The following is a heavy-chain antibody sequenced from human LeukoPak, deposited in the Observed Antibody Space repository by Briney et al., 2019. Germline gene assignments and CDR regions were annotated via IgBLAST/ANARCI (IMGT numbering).Heavy chain of an antibody. V-gene: IGHV4-39*01. J-gene: IGHJ5*02. CDR2: VYYSGTT. CDR1: GGSISRSGYC. D-gene: IGHD6-13*01. CDR3: ARLIIAASGPGRWFDP. Sequence: SETLSLTCTVSGGSISRSGYCWGWIRQPPGKGLEWIGNVYYSGTTFYNPSLKSQVTISVDTSKSQFSLNLSSVTAADTAVYYCARLIIAASGPGRWFDPWGQGTLVTVSS.